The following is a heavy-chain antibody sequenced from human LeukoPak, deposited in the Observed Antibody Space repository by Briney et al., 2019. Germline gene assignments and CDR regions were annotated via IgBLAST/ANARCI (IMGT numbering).Heavy chain of an antibody. CDR1: GFTFSSYG. J-gene: IGHJ4*02. CDR3: AKGLYCSGGSCYVY. CDR2: ISYDGSNK. D-gene: IGHD2-15*01. Sequence: GRSLRLSCAASGFTFSSYGMHWVRQAPGKGLEWVAVISYDGSNKYYADSVKGRFTISRDNSKNTLYLQMNSLRAEDTAVYYCAKGLYCSGGSCYVYWGQGTPVTVSS. V-gene: IGHV3-30*18.